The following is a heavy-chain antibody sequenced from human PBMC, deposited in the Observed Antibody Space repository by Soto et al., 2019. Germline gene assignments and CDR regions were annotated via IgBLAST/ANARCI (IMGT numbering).Heavy chain of an antibody. Sequence: ASVKVSCKASGYTFNRYYLHWVRQAPGPGLQWLGWINPQTASTRYAQKFQGRVTLTRDTSVKPAYMELSSLRSDDAAVYYCARASQMVINPSYYAMDVWGQGTAVTVSS. CDR1: GYTFNRYY. CDR3: ARASQMVINPSYYAMDV. V-gene: IGHV1-2*02. CDR2: INPQTAST. J-gene: IGHJ6*02. D-gene: IGHD3-22*01.